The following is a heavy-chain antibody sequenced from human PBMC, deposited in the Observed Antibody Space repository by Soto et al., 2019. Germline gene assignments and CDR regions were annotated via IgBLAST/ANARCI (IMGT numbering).Heavy chain of an antibody. D-gene: IGHD2-21*01. Sequence: SETLSLTCNISGGSISTYYWTWTRQSPGKGLEWIGYVSYLGNTNYNPSLKSRVTISVDTPKNQFSLNLGSVTAADTAMYYCASEGAGRASINFWGPGTMVTVSS. CDR3: ASEGAGRASINF. CDR2: VSYLGNT. CDR1: GGSISTYY. J-gene: IGHJ3*01. V-gene: IGHV4-59*01.